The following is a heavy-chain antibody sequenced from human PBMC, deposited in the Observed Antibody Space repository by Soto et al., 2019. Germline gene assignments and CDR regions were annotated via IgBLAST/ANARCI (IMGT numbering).Heavy chain of an antibody. D-gene: IGHD5-18*01. J-gene: IGHJ6*02. CDR2: IYYSGST. CDR1: GGSISSGGYY. CDR3: ASRGYSYGFSLGMDV. V-gene: IGHV4-31*03. Sequence: QVQLQESGPGLVKPSQTLSLTCTVSGGSISSGGYYWSWIRQHPGKGLEWIGYIYYSGSTYYNPSLKSRVTISVDTSKIQFSLKLSSVTAADTAVYYCASRGYSYGFSLGMDVWGQGTTVTVSS.